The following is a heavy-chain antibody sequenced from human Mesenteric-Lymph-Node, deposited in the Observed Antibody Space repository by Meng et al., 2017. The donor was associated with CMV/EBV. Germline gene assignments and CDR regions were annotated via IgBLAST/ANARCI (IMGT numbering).Heavy chain of an antibody. Sequence: GGSLRLSCAAPGTIFSNTGMHWVRQAPGKGLEWVAFIRHDGGMTYYSDSVKGRFAISRDNSRNTVWLQMNSLRDDDTAVYYCAREAIFGVVMEYYFDYWGQGTLVTVSS. CDR1: GTIFSNTG. CDR3: AREAIFGVVMEYYFDY. V-gene: IGHV3-30*02. J-gene: IGHJ4*02. D-gene: IGHD3-3*01. CDR2: IRHDGGMT.